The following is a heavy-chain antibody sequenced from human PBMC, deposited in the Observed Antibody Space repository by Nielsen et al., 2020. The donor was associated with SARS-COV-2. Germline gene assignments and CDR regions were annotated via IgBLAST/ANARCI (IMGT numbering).Heavy chain of an antibody. CDR2: FSGSGDRT. J-gene: IGHJ4*02. V-gene: IGHV3-23*01. CDR3: ARDEGYCSGGSCPKDH. Sequence: GGSLRLSCAASGFTFSNYVMIWVRQAPGKGLEWVSTFSGSGDRTYYSDSVKGRFTISRDNSKNTLYLQMNSLRAEDTAVYYCARDEGYCSGGSCPKDHWGQGTLVTVSS. D-gene: IGHD2-15*01. CDR1: GFTFSNYV.